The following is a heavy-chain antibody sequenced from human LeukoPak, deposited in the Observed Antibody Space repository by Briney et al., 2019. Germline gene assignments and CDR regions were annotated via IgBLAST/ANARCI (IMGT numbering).Heavy chain of an antibody. CDR1: GFTFSSYG. D-gene: IGHD3-10*01. V-gene: IGHV3-30*02. CDR3: AKDPYLVRGTIGNAFDI. Sequence: GGSLRLSCAASGFTFSSYGMYWVRQAPGKGLEWVTFIRNDGNNKYYADSVKGRFTISRDNSKNTLYLQMNSLRAEDTAVYYCAKDPYLVRGTIGNAFDIWGQGTMVTVSS. CDR2: IRNDGNNK. J-gene: IGHJ3*02.